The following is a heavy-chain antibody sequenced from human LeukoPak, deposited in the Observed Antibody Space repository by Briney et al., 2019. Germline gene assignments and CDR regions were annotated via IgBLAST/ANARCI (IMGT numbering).Heavy chain of an antibody. CDR1: GGSISSGSYF. Sequence: SETLSLTCTVSGGSISSGSYFWSWIRQPAGKGLEWIGRIYTSGSTNYNPSLKSRVTISIDTSKNQFSLKLSSLIAADTAMYYCARERGGYDSSGYGYWGQGTLVTVSS. J-gene: IGHJ4*02. CDR3: ARERGGYDSSGYGY. D-gene: IGHD3-22*01. CDR2: IYTSGST. V-gene: IGHV4-61*02.